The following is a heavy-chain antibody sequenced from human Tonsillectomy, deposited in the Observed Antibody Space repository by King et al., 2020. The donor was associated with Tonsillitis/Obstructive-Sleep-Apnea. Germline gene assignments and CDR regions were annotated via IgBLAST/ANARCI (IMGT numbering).Heavy chain of an antibody. CDR3: VRDQGFMGGYPGGDY. V-gene: IGHV4-34*01. Sequence: VQLQQWGAGLLKPSETLSLTCAVSGGSFSGYFWSWIRQSPGKGLEWIGEINNRGSANYNPSLNSRVTISVDPSKNQFTLKLTSVTAADTAVYYCVRDQGFMGGYPGGDYWGQGTLVTVSS. D-gene: IGHD1-26*01. J-gene: IGHJ4*02. CDR2: INNRGSA. CDR1: GGSFSGYF.